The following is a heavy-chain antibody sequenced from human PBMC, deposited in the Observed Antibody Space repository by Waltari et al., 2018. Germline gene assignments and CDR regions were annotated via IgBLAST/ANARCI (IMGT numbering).Heavy chain of an antibody. CDR1: GFTFANAW. CDR3: TTEGGRTWPMY. Sequence: EVQLVESGGGLVKPGDSLRLSCVASGFTFANAWINWVRQAPGKGLGWVGRLKSKAEGGTIDYAAPVKGRFAISRDDSKDTAYLQMNSLKTEDTAMYFCTTEGGRTWPMYWGQGTLVTVSS. V-gene: IGHV3-15*01. D-gene: IGHD2-2*01. J-gene: IGHJ4*02. CDR2: LKSKAEGGTI.